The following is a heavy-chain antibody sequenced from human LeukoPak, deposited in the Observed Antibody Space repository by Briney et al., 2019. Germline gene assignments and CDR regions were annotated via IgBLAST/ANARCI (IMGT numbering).Heavy chain of an antibody. V-gene: IGHV3-23*01. CDR1: GFTFSSYA. Sequence: GGSLRLSCAASGFTFSSYAISWVRQAPGKGLEWVSSISGSGGSTYYADSVKGRFTISRDNSKNSLYLQINSLRAEDTAVYSCAREGWHDAFDIWGQGTMVTVSS. D-gene: IGHD2-15*01. CDR3: AREGWHDAFDI. CDR2: ISGSGGST. J-gene: IGHJ3*02.